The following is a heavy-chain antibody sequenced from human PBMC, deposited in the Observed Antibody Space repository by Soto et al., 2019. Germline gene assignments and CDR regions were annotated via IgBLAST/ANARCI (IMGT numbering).Heavy chain of an antibody. J-gene: IGHJ3*02. D-gene: IGHD2-15*01. CDR2: INAVNGKT. Sequence: QVQLVQSGAEEKKPGASVKVSCKASGYTFTIYAIHWVRQAPGQRLEWMGWINAVNGKTKYSQKFQGRVTIAGDTAXXXAXXELSSLRSEDTAVYYCARDDCSGGSCYPPTGAFDIWGQGTMVTVSS. V-gene: IGHV1-3*05. CDR3: ARDDCSGGSCYPPTGAFDI. CDR1: GYTFTIYA.